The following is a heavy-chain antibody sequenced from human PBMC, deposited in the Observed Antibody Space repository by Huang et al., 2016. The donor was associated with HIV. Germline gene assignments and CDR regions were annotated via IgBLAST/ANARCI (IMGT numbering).Heavy chain of an antibody. CDR3: ARTEMEYYYGSSGYYPDY. D-gene: IGHD3-22*01. V-gene: IGHV3-48*01. CDR2: ISGTSSNI. Sequence: EVQLVESGGALVQPGGSLKLSCVVSGFDFSKYSMNWVRQAPWKVLEWVSYISGTSSNIDYADSVKGRFTISRDNAKNSVFLQMRSLRAEDTALYYCARTEMEYYYGSSGYYPDYWGQGTQVTVSS. J-gene: IGHJ4*02. CDR1: GFDFSKYS.